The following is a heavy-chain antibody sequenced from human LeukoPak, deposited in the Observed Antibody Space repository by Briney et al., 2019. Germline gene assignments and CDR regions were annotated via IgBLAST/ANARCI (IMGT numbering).Heavy chain of an antibody. V-gene: IGHV4-39*07. D-gene: IGHD3-22*01. CDR1: GGSITTRSYY. Sequence: SETLSLTCTVSGGSITTRSYYWGWIRQPPGKGLEWIGSMHHSGSTYYNPSLKSQVTTSVDTSKNQFSLKLSSVTAADTAVYYCARDPGAYYDSSGYLNWFDPWGQGTLVTVSS. J-gene: IGHJ5*02. CDR3: ARDPGAYYDSSGYLNWFDP. CDR2: MHHSGST.